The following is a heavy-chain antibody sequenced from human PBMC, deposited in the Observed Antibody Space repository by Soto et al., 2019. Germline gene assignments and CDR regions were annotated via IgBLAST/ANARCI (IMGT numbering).Heavy chain of an antibody. D-gene: IGHD6-19*01. J-gene: IGHJ4*02. CDR3: ARVNSGLYIE. V-gene: IGHV1-18*01. CDR1: GYTFTSYG. Sequence: ASVKVSCKTSGYTFTSYGISWVRQAPGQGLEWMGWISGYNGNTNYAQKLQGRVTMTRDTSTSTVYVELRSLRSDDTAVYYCARVNSGLYIEWGQGTLVTVSS. CDR2: ISGYNGNT.